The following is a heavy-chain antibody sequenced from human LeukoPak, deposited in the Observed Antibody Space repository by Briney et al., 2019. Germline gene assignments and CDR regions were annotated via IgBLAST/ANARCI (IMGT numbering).Heavy chain of an antibody. Sequence: GASVKVSCKTSGYTFTGYYMHWVRQALGQGLEWMGWINPNSGATNYVQEFQGRVTMTRDTSISTAYMELSGLRSDDTAIFYCAREGREFGPHKLAGFDYWGQGTLVTVSS. D-gene: IGHD3-10*01. CDR1: GYTFTGYY. CDR3: AREGREFGPHKLAGFDY. J-gene: IGHJ4*02. V-gene: IGHV1-2*02. CDR2: INPNSGAT.